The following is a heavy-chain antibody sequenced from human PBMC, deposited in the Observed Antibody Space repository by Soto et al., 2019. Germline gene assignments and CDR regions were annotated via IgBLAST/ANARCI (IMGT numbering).Heavy chain of an antibody. CDR1: GGSFSGYY. D-gene: IGHD6-13*01. CDR2: INHSGST. CDR3: ARGSGAAAGPDY. J-gene: IGHJ4*02. Sequence: SETLSLTCAVYGGSFSGYYWSWIRQPPGKGLEWIGEINHSGSTNYNPSLKSRVTISVDTSKNQFSLKLSSVTAADTAVYYCARGSGAAAGPDYWGQGTLVTVSS. V-gene: IGHV4-34*01.